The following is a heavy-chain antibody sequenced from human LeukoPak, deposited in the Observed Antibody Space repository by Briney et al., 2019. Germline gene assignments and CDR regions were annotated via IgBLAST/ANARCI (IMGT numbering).Heavy chain of an antibody. J-gene: IGHJ4*02. CDR1: GGSISSYY. Sequence: SETLSLTCTVSGGSISSYYWSWIRQPAGKGLEWIGRIYSSGTTNYNPSLKSRVTISVDTSKNQFSLKLSSVTAADTAVYYCARAPGAIAPYFDYWGQGTLVTVSS. CDR3: ARAPGAIAPYFDY. D-gene: IGHD6-13*01. CDR2: IYSSGTT. V-gene: IGHV4-4*07.